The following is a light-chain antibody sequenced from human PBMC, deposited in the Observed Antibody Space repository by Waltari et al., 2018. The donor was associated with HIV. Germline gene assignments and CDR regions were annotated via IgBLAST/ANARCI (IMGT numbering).Light chain of an antibody. Sequence: NFMLTQPHSVSESPGKPVPIYCTLSRVSLTIHNVQWYQQRPGSAPTTVIYEDNQRPSGVPDRFSGSIDSSSNSASLTISGLKTEDEADYYCQSYDSSNQGVFGGGTKLTVL. J-gene: IGLJ3*02. CDR3: QSYDSSNQGV. V-gene: IGLV6-57*03. CDR2: EDN. CDR1: RVSLTIHN.